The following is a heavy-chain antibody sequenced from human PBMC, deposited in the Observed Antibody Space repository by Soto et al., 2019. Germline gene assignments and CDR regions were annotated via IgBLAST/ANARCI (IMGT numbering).Heavy chain of an antibody. D-gene: IGHD2-15*01. J-gene: IGHJ6*02. CDR1: GFTFSSYA. Sequence: EVQLLESGGGLVQPGGSLRLSCAASGFTFSSYAMSWVRQAPGKGLEWFSAISGSGGSTYYADSVKGRFTISRDNSKNTLYLQMNSLRAEDTAVYYCAKDRHCSGGSCYFSSYGMDVWGQGTTVTVSS. CDR3: AKDRHCSGGSCYFSSYGMDV. CDR2: ISGSGGST. V-gene: IGHV3-23*01.